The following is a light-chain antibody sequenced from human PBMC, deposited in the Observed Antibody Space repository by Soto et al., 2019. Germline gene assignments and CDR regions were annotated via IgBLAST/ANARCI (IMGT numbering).Light chain of an antibody. Sequence: QSVLTQPASVSGSPGQSITISCTGTSNDIGQYNYVSWYQQHPGKAPKLIIYEVTNRPSGVSYRFSGSKSGNTASLTISGLQAEDEDDYFCDSYTTSSTVVFGGGTKVTVL. CDR3: DSYTTSSTVV. CDR1: SNDIGQYNY. CDR2: EVT. V-gene: IGLV2-14*01. J-gene: IGLJ2*01.